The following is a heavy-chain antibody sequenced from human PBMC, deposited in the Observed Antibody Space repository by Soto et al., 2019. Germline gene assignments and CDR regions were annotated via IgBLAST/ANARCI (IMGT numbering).Heavy chain of an antibody. J-gene: IGHJ3*02. V-gene: IGHV4-4*02. CDR3: ARGAEQEDVVTERPGAFDI. D-gene: IGHD2-21*02. Sequence: PSETLSLTCAVSGGSISSSNWWSWVRQPPGKGLEWIGEIYHSGSTNYNPSLKSRVTISVDKSKNQFSLKLSSVTAADTAVYYCARGAEQEDVVTERPGAFDIWGQGTMVTVSS. CDR1: GGSISSSNW. CDR2: IYHSGST.